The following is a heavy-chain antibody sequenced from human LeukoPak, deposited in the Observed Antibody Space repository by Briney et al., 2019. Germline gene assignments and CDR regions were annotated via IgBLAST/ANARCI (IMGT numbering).Heavy chain of an antibody. CDR2: IHYSGST. CDR3: ARVASSSWYGSWFDP. Sequence: SETLSLTCTVSGGSISSSNYYWGWIRQPPGKGLEWMGSIHYSGSTYNNPSLKSRVTMSVDTSKNQFSLKLSSVTAADTAVYYCARVASSSWYGSWFDPWGQGTLVTVSS. V-gene: IGHV4-39*07. CDR1: GGSISSSNYY. D-gene: IGHD6-13*01. J-gene: IGHJ5*02.